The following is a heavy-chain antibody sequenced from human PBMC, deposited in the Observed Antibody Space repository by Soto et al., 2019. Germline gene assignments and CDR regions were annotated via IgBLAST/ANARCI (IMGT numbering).Heavy chain of an antibody. CDR2: ISGYNGNT. CDR3: ARARGQWLVTTEYDC. D-gene: IGHD6-19*01. J-gene: IGHJ4*02. CDR1: GYAFSSYG. Sequence: QVQLVQSGAEVKKPGASVKVSCKASGYAFSSYGISWVRQAPGQGLEWMGWISGYNGNTDYAQSLQGRVIMTTDTFTNTAYMELGSLRSDDTAVYYCARARGQWLVTTEYDCWGQGTLVTVSS. V-gene: IGHV1-18*01.